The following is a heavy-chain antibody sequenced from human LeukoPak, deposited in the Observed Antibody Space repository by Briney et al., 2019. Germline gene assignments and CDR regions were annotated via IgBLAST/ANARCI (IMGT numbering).Heavy chain of an antibody. CDR2: ILTSGST. CDR3: ARVRVSGSCLYYFDN. Sequence: SETLSLTCTVSGGSISSYHWSWVRQPPGKGLEWIGYILTSGSTNYNPSLKSRVSISVDTSKNQFSLKLSSVTAEDTAVYYCARVRVSGSCLYYFDNWGQGTLVTVSS. V-gene: IGHV4-4*09. CDR1: GGSISSYH. D-gene: IGHD3-10*01. J-gene: IGHJ4*02.